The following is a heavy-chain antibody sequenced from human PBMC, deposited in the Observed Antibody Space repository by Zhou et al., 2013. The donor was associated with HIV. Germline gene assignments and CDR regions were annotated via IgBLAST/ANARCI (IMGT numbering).Heavy chain of an antibody. CDR3: ARGGPEVVILHQFDY. CDR1: GYIFTSYY. V-gene: IGHV1-2*02. Sequence: QVQLVQSGAEVKKPGASVKVSCKASGYIFTSYYIHWVRQAPGQGLEWMGWINPNSGGSRYAQNFQGRVTMTRDTSINTAYMELSRLKSDDTAVYYCARGGPEVVILHQFDYWGQGTLVTVSS. D-gene: IGHD2-15*01. J-gene: IGHJ4*02. CDR2: INPNSGGS.